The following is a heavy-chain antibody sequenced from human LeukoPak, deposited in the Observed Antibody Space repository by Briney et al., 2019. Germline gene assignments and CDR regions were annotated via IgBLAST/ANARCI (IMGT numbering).Heavy chain of an antibody. D-gene: IGHD3-3*01. CDR3: ARGSVFGVVIITH. J-gene: IGHJ4*02. V-gene: IGHV1-69*02. Sequence: SVKVSCKASGGTFTSYTISWVRRAPGHGLEWMGRIIPILGIANYAQKFQGRVTITADKSTSTAYMELSSLRSEDTAVYYCARGSVFGVVIITHWGQGTLVTVSS. CDR2: IIPILGIA. CDR1: GGTFTSYT.